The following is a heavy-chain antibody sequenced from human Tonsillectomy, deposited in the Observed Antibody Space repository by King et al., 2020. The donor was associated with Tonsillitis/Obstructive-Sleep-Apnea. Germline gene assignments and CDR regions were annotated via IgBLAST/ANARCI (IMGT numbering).Heavy chain of an antibody. Sequence: VQLQQWGAGLLKPSETLSLTCAVYGGSFNDYYWSWIRQPPGKGLEWIGEINHSGTTNYNPSLKSRVTISVDTSKNQFSLKLSSVTAADTAVYYCARGGYSYGYGYWGQGTLVTVSS. J-gene: IGHJ4*02. D-gene: IGHD5-18*01. V-gene: IGHV4-34*01. CDR1: GGSFNDYY. CDR3: ARGGYSYGYGY. CDR2: INHSGTT.